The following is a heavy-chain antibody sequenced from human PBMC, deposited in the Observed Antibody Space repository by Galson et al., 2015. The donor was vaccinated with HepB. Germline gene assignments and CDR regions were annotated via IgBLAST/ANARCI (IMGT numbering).Heavy chain of an antibody. D-gene: IGHD6-13*01. CDR2: IIPILGIA. J-gene: IGHJ6*02. Sequence: SVKVSCKASGGTFSSYTISWVRQAPGQGLEWMGRIIPILGIANYAQKFQGRVTITADKSTSTAYMELSSLRSEDTAVYYCARVGKGGAAAGADYYYYGMDVWGQGTTVTVSS. CDR1: GGTFSSYT. V-gene: IGHV1-69*02. CDR3: ARVGKGGAAAGADYYYYGMDV.